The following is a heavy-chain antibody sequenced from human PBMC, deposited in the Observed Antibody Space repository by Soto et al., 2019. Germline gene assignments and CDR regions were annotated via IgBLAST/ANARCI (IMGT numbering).Heavy chain of an antibody. CDR1: GYTFTSYG. Sequence: QVQLVQSGAEVKKPGASVKVSCKASGYTFTSYGISWVRQAPGQGLEWMGWISAYNGNTNYAQKPQGTVTMTTATTTSTAYMELRRLRSDDTAVYYCTRKDSPVAYWRQGTLVTVSS. J-gene: IGHJ4*02. V-gene: IGHV1-18*01. CDR2: ISAYNGNT. CDR3: TRKDSPVAY. D-gene: IGHD2-21*01.